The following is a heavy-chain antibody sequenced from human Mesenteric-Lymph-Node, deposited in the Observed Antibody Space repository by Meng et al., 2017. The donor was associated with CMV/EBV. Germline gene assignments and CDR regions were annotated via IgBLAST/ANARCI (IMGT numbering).Heavy chain of an antibody. Sequence: GESLKISCAASGFTFSSYGMHWVRQAPGKGLEWVAVIWYDGSNKYYADSVKGRFTISRDNSKNTLYLQMNSLRAEDTAVYYCTTGVRAREQFNYYYYYGMDVWGQGTTVTVSS. CDR2: IWYDGSNK. D-gene: IGHD5-24*01. V-gene: IGHV3-33*01. J-gene: IGHJ6*02. CDR1: GFTFSSYG. CDR3: TTGVRAREQFNYYYYYGMDV.